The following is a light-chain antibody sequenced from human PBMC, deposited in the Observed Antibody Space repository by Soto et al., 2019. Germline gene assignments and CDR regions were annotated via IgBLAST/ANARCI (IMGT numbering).Light chain of an antibody. Sequence: EIVLTQSPGTLSLSPGERVTLSCRSSQSVSSNYLAWYQQKPDQAPRLVIYDVSGRATGIPDRFSGSGSGTDFTLTISRLEPEDFAVYYCQQYGRSPTFGQGTKVEIK. J-gene: IGKJ1*01. CDR2: DVS. CDR1: QSVSSNY. V-gene: IGKV3-20*01. CDR3: QQYGRSPT.